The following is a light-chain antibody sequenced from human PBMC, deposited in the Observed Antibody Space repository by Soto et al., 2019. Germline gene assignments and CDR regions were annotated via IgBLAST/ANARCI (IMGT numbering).Light chain of an antibody. CDR3: QQYNSYWRT. Sequence: DIQMTQSPSTLSASVGDRVTITCRASQSISSWLAWYQQKPGKAPKLQIYKASSLESGVPSRFSGSGSGTEFTLTISSLQPDDFATYYCQQYNSYWRTFGQGTKVDIK. CDR2: KAS. V-gene: IGKV1-5*03. CDR1: QSISSW. J-gene: IGKJ1*01.